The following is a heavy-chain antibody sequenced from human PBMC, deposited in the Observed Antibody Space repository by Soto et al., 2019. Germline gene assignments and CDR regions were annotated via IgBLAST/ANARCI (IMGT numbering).Heavy chain of an antibody. D-gene: IGHD3-3*01. Sequence: QLLESGGDLGQPGGSLRLSCAMSGFTFNDYAMSWVRQAPGKGLEWVSTISGSLGSAYYAASVEGRFTISGDNSNNTLYLQMNSLRVEDTATYYCAKDSRLPGFGLLIHAFDIWGHGTMVTVSS. CDR1: GFTFNDYA. CDR3: AKDSRLPGFGLLIHAFDI. CDR2: ISGSLGSA. J-gene: IGHJ3*02. V-gene: IGHV3-23*01.